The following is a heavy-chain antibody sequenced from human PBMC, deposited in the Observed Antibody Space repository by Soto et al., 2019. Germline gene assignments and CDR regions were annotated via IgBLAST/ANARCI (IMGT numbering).Heavy chain of an antibody. CDR3: ARDLLYYYGSGTSGGYYYYGMDV. Sequence: SETLSLTCTVSGGSISSGGYYWSWIRQHPGKGLEWIGYIYYSGSTYYNPSLKSRVTISVDTSKNQFSLKLSSVTAADTAVYYCARDLLYYYGSGTSGGYYYYGMDVWGQGTTVTVSS. D-gene: IGHD3-10*01. CDR2: IYYSGST. CDR1: GGSISSGGYY. V-gene: IGHV4-31*03. J-gene: IGHJ6*02.